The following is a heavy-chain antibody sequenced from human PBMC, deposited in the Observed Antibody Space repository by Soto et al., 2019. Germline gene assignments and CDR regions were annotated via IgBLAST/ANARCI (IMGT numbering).Heavy chain of an antibody. D-gene: IGHD3-10*01. J-gene: IGHJ5*02. CDR1: GGSVTSHY. V-gene: IGHV4-59*02. CDR3: ARESAGSGKNNWFDP. Sequence: QVQLQESGPGLVKPLETLSLTCTVSGGSVTSHYWSWVRQPPGKALEWIGYSYYTGSAYYNPSLKSRVTLSLDTYRNQLSLQLNSVTAADTAVYYCARESAGSGKNNWFDPWGQGTLVTVSS. CDR2: SYYTGSA.